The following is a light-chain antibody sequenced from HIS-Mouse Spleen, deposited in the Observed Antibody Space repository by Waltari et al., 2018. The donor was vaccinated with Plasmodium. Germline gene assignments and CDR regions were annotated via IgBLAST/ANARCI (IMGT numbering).Light chain of an antibody. Sequence: QSALTQPRPVSGSPGQSVNISCTGTSSDVGGYTYVSWYQQHPGKAPKLMIYDVSKRPSGVPDRFSGSKSGNTASLTISGLQAGDEADYYGCSYAGSYTLVFGGGTKLTVL. J-gene: IGLJ2*01. CDR2: DVS. CDR1: SSDVGGYTY. V-gene: IGLV2-11*01. CDR3: CSYAGSYTLV.